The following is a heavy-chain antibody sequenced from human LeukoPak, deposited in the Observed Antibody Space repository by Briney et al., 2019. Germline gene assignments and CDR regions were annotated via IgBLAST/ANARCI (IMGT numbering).Heavy chain of an antibody. CDR1: GYTFTSYG. J-gene: IGHJ4*02. D-gene: IGHD5-18*01. CDR2: ISAYNGNT. Sequence: ASVKVSCKASGYTFTSYGISWVRQAPGQGLEWMGWISAYNGNTNYAQKLQGRVTMTTDTSTSTAYMELRSLRSEDTAVYYCAMPRGYSYGYYFDYWGQGTLVTVSS. V-gene: IGHV1-18*01. CDR3: AMPRGYSYGYYFDY.